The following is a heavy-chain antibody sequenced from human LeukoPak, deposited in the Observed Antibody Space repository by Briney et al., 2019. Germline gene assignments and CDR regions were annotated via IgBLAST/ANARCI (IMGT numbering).Heavy chain of an antibody. CDR2: IYYSGST. CDR1: GGSISGYY. V-gene: IGHV4-59*01. D-gene: IGHD6-13*01. J-gene: IGHJ5*02. CDR3: ARVGVAAAGTGFDP. Sequence: SETLSLTCIVSGGSISGYYWSWIRQPPGKGLEWIGSIYYSGSTDYNPSLKSRVIISVDTSKNQFSLSLISVTAADTAVYYCARVGVAAAGTGFDPWGQGTLVTVSS.